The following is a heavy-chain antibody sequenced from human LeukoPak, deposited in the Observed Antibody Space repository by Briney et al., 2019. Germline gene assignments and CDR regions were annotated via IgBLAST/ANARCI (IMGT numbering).Heavy chain of an antibody. V-gene: IGHV3-21*01. CDR3: ARGDTYGSGSYWY. CDR2: ISSSSSYI. J-gene: IGHJ4*02. D-gene: IGHD3-10*01. Sequence: GWSLRLSCAASGFTFSSYSMNWVRQAPGKGLEWVSSISSSSSYIYYADSVKGRSTISRDNAKNSLYLQMNSLRAEDTAVYYCARGDTYGSGSYWYWGQGTLVTVSS. CDR1: GFTFSSYS.